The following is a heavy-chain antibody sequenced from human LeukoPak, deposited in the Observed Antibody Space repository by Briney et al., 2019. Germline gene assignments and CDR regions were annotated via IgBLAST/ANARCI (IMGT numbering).Heavy chain of an antibody. CDR1: GYTFTGYY. Sequence: ASVEVSCKASGYTFTGYYMHWVRQAPGQGLEWMGRINPNSGGTNYAQKFQGRVTMTRDTSISTAYMELSRLRSDDTAVYYCARTPGAYYYDSSGYYNFDYWGQGTLVTVSS. D-gene: IGHD3-22*01. CDR3: ARTPGAYYYDSSGYYNFDY. CDR2: INPNSGGT. V-gene: IGHV1-2*06. J-gene: IGHJ4*02.